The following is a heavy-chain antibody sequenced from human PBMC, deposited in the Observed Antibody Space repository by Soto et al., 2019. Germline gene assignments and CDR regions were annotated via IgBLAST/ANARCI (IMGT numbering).Heavy chain of an antibody. V-gene: IGHV4-31*03. Sequence: KLPETLSLTCTVSGGSISSGGYYWSWIRQHPGKGLEWIGYIYYSGSTYYNPSLKSRVTISVDTSKNQFSLKLSSVTAADTAVYYCARERLVGYCSGGSCYNYFDYWGQGTLVTVSS. J-gene: IGHJ4*02. CDR3: ARERLVGYCSGGSCYNYFDY. CDR1: GGSISSGGYY. D-gene: IGHD2-15*01. CDR2: IYYSGST.